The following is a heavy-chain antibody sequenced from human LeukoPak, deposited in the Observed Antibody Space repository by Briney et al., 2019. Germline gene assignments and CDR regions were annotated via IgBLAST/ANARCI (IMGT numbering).Heavy chain of an antibody. Sequence: GGSLRLSCAASGFTFSSYAMHWVRQAPGKGLEWVAVISYDGSNKYYADSVKGRFTISRDNSKNTLSLQMNSLRAEDTAVYYCARDQAGCPDYWGQGTLVTVSS. D-gene: IGHD2-8*01. V-gene: IGHV3-30-3*01. CDR2: ISYDGSNK. J-gene: IGHJ4*02. CDR3: ARDQAGCPDY. CDR1: GFTFSSYA.